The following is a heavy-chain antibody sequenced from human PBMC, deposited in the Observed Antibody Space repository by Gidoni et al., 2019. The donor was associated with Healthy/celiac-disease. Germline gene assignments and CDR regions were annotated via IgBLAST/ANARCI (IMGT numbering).Heavy chain of an antibody. J-gene: IGHJ6*03. Sequence: EVQLVESVGGLVKPGGSLRLSCAASGFTFSSSRMNWVRQAPGKGLEWVSSISSSSSYIYYADSVKGRFTISRDNAKNSLYLQMNSLRAEDTAVYYCASCSYYDFWSRQDYYYMDVWGKGTTVTVSS. V-gene: IGHV3-21*01. D-gene: IGHD3-3*01. CDR3: ASCSYYDFWSRQDYYYMDV. CDR1: GFTFSSSR. CDR2: ISSSSSYI.